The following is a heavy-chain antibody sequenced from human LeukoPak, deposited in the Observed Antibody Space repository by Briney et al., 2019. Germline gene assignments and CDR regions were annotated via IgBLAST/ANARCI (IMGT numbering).Heavy chain of an antibody. Sequence: SETLSLTCTVSGGSISSGDYYWSWIRQHPGKGLEWIGYIYYSGSTYYNPSLKSRVTISVDTSKNQFSLKLSSVTAADTAVYYCARAPTYSNAFDYWGQGTLVTVSS. CDR3: ARAPTYSNAFDY. CDR2: IYYSGST. V-gene: IGHV4-31*03. D-gene: IGHD6-13*01. CDR1: GGSISSGDYY. J-gene: IGHJ4*02.